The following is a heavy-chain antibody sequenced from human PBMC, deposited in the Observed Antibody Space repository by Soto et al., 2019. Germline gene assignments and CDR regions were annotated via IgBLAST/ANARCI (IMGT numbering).Heavy chain of an antibody. CDR3: ARAVLAVAGVVDY. V-gene: IGHV1-3*04. CDR1: GYTFTTYS. Sequence: ASVKVSCKASGYTFTTYSMHWVRQAPGQRLEYMGWINTGSGNTKYSQKFQSRVTITRDTSARTVYMELSSLRSEDTAVYYCARAVLAVAGVVDYWGQGTLVTVSS. J-gene: IGHJ4*02. D-gene: IGHD6-19*01. CDR2: INTGSGNT.